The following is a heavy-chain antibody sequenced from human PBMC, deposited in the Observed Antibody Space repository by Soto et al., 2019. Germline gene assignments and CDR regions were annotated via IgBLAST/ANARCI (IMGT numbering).Heavy chain of an antibody. CDR3: ARGSWDDVTGHFYMDV. Sequence: SQTLSLTCYISGDSVSSNSAAWNWIRQTPSRGLEWLGRTYYKSKWFINYAVSVKSRITVNPDTSKNQFSLQLNSVTPGDTAVYYCARGSWDDVTGHFYMDVWDKGTAVTVSS. V-gene: IGHV6-1*01. J-gene: IGHJ6*03. D-gene: IGHD1-1*01. CDR2: TYYKSKWFI. CDR1: GDSVSSNSAA.